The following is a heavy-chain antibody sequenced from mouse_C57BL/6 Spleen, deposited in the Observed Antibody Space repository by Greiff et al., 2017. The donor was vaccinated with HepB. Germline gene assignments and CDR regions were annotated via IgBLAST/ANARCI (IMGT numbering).Heavy chain of an antibody. CDR2: IDPSDSYT. V-gene: IGHV1-69*01. CDR3: ARSNYKAWFAY. D-gene: IGHD2-12*01. CDR1: GYTFTSYW. J-gene: IGHJ3*01. Sequence: QVHVKQPGAELVMPGASVKLSCKASGYTFTSYWMHWVKQRPGQGLEWIGEIDPSDSYTNYNQKFKGKSTLTVDKSSSTAYMQLSSLTSEDSAVYYCARSNYKAWFAYWGQGTLVTVSA.